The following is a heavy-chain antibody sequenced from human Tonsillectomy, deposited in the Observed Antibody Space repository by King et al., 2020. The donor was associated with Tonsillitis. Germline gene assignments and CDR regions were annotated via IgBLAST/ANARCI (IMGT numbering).Heavy chain of an antibody. D-gene: IGHD3-22*01. CDR2: ISYDGSSK. Sequence: VQLVESGGGVVQPGRSLRLSCSASGFTFNNYGMHWVRQAPGKGLDWVADISYDGSSKYYTDSVKGRFTISRDNSKNTLYLQLNSLRAEDTAVYYCAKGLYYYDSSGYYVRDAFDIWGQGTMVTVSS. V-gene: IGHV3-30*18. CDR1: GFTFNNYG. CDR3: AKGLYYYDSSGYYVRDAFDI. J-gene: IGHJ3*02.